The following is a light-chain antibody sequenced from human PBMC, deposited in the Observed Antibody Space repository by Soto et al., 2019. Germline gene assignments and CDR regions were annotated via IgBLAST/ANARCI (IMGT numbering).Light chain of an antibody. CDR1: QNVDSTY. V-gene: IGKV3-20*01. Sequence: DIVLTQSPGTLSLSPGERATLSCRASQNVDSTYLAWYQQKPGQAPRLVIYGSTRRAPGVPDRFSGSGSGTDFTLTISRLDPEDFAVYFCQQYNSWPLTFGGGTKVDIK. CDR2: GST. J-gene: IGKJ4*01. CDR3: QQYNSWPLT.